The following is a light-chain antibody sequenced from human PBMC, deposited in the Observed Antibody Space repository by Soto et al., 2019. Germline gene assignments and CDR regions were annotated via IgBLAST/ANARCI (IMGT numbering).Light chain of an antibody. CDR2: EVS. CDR1: SSDVGAYNY. CDR3: SSCTTSSTLV. V-gene: IGLV2-14*01. J-gene: IGLJ1*01. Sequence: QSALTQPASVSGSPGQSITISCTGTSSDVGAYNYVSWYQQHPGKAPKLMIFEVSNRPSGVSHRFSGSKSGNTASLPISGLQAEDEADYYCSSCTTSSTLVFGTGTKLTVL.